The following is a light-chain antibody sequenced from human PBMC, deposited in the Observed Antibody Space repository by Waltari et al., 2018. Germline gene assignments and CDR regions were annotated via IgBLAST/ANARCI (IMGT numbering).Light chain of an antibody. J-gene: IGLJ2*01. CDR3: SSYAGSDNFLL. V-gene: IGLV2-8*01. CDR1: SSDVGGYTY. CDR2: EVN. Sequence: QSALTQPPSASGSPGQSVTISRPGTSSDVGGYTYLSWYQQAPGKAPRLIIYEVNERPSGVPHRFSGSKSGNTASLTVSGLQSEDEGEYYCSSYAGSDNFLLFGGGTKLTVL.